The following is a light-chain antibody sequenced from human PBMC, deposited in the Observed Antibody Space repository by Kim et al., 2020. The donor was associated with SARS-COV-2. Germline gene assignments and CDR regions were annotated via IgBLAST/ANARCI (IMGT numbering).Light chain of an antibody. V-gene: IGLV3-1*01. Sequence: GSQGQTTPIPCSGERLGQKYVCWYRHKTGQSPEVVIYQDTQRPSGIPERFSGSNSGNTATLTISGTQAVDEADYYCQVWDSTTTVFGGGTQLTVL. CDR2: QDT. CDR3: QVWDSTTTV. CDR1: RLGQKY. J-gene: IGLJ2*01.